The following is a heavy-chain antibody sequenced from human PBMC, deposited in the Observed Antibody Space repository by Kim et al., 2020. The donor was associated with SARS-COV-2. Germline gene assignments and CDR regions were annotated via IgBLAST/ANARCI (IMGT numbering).Heavy chain of an antibody. D-gene: IGHD1-26*01. CDR1: GGSISSGDYY. J-gene: IGHJ4*02. V-gene: IGHV4-30-4*01. Sequence: SETLSLTCTVSGGSISSGDYYWNWIRQPPGKGLEWIGYIYYSGGTYYKPSLESRVTISVDTSKNQFSLKLSSVTAADTAAYYCARFGSYSPTSDYWGQVT. CDR3: ARFGSYSPTSDY. CDR2: IYYSGGT.